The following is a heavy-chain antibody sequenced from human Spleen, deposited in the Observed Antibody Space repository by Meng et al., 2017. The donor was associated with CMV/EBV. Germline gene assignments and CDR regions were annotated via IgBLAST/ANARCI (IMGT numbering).Heavy chain of an antibody. CDR3: ARDSGYSYSDCFDY. CDR2: ISVFSGET. Sequence: ASVKVSCKASNYSFINYDIGWVRQAPGQGLEWMGWISVFSGETKYTQKVEGRVTMTTDSSTSTAYMELRSLRSDDTAVYYCARDSGYSYSDCFDYWGQGTLVTVSS. CDR1: NYSFINYD. V-gene: IGHV1-18*01. J-gene: IGHJ4*02. D-gene: IGHD1-26*01.